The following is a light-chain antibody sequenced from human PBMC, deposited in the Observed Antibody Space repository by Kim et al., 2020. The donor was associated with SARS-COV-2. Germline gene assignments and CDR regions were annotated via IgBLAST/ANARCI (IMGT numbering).Light chain of an antibody. J-gene: IGKJ2*01. CDR1: QGGNST. V-gene: IGKV3-15*01. CDR2: SAS. CDR3: QQYNNWPLYT. Sequence: VSPVKSSSLSCGASQGGNSTVGCDQQKPGQGPRLLSYSASTRATGIPARFSGSGSGTEFTLTFSSLQSEDFAGYYCQQYNNWPLYTFGQGTKLVIK.